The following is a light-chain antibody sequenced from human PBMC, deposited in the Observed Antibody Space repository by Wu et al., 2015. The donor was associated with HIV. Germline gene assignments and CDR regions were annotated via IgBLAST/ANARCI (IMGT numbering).Light chain of an antibody. J-gene: IGKJ2*03. Sequence: EIVLTQSPATLSFSPGERATLFCRASQSVSGTLAWYQQKLGQAPRLLIYDASSRATGIPDRFSGSGSGTDFTLTISRLEPEDFAVYYCQQYGSSPYSFGQGTKLEIK. CDR1: QSVSGT. V-gene: IGKV3-20*01. CDR2: DAS. CDR3: QQYGSSPYS.